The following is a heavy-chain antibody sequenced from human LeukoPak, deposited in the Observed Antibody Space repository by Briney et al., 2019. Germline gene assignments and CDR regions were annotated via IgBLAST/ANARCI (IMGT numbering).Heavy chain of an antibody. Sequence: PSETLSLTCTVSGGSISSSSYYWGWFRQPPGKGLEWIGGIYYSGSTYYNPSLKSRVTISVDTSKNQFSLKLSSVTAADTAVYYCARLGFLEWLYYFDYWGQGTLVTVSS. V-gene: IGHV4-39*01. J-gene: IGHJ4*02. CDR1: GGSISSSSYY. D-gene: IGHD3-3*01. CDR3: ARLGFLEWLYYFDY. CDR2: IYYSGST.